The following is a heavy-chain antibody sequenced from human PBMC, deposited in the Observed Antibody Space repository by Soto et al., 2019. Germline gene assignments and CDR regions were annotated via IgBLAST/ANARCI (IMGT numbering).Heavy chain of an antibody. CDR2: IYPGDSDT. D-gene: IGHD6-13*01. Sequence: GESLKISCKGSGYSFTSYWIGWVRQMPGKGLEWMGIIYPGDSDTRYSPSFQGQVTISADKSISTAYLQWSSLKASDTAMYYCARSPAAAGTYNWFDPWGQGTLVTVSS. V-gene: IGHV5-51*01. CDR1: GYSFTSYW. J-gene: IGHJ5*02. CDR3: ARSPAAAGTYNWFDP.